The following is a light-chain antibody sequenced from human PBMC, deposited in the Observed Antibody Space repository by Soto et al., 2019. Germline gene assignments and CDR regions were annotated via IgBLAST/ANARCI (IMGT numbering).Light chain of an antibody. V-gene: IGLV2-14*01. CDR1: SSDVGGYNY. J-gene: IGLJ1*01. Sequence: QSALTQPASVSGSPGQSITISCTGTSSDVGGYNYVSWYQQHPGKAPKLMIYDVSNRPSGVSNRFSGSKSGNTASLTSSGLQAEDEADYYCSSYTRSSTLGVFGTGTKVTVL. CDR3: SSYTRSSTLGV. CDR2: DVS.